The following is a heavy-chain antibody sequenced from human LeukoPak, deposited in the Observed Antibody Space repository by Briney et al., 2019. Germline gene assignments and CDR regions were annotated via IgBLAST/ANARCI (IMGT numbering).Heavy chain of an antibody. V-gene: IGHV4-59*01. CDR3: ARGPHWVTGDYDASDI. J-gene: IGHJ3*02. CDR1: GGSISSYY. CDR2: IYYTGST. D-gene: IGHD4-17*01. Sequence: PSETLSLTCTVSGGSISSYYWSWIRQPPGKGLEWIGYIYYTGSTNYNPSLTSRVTISVDTSKNQFSLKLTSVTAVDTAVYYCARGPHWVTGDYDASDIWGQGTMVTVSS.